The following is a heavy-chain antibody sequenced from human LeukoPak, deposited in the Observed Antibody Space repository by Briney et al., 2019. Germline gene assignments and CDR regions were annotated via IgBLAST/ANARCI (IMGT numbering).Heavy chain of an antibody. J-gene: IGHJ1*01. CDR3: ARGLRQQLGYFQH. CDR2: INHSGST. Sequence: SETLSLTCAVYGGSFSGYYWSWIRQPPGKGLEWIGEINHSGSTNYNPSLKSRVTISVDTSKNQFSLKLSSVTAADTAVYYCARGLRQQLGYFQHWGQGTLVTVSS. V-gene: IGHV4-34*01. CDR1: GGSFSGYY. D-gene: IGHD6-13*01.